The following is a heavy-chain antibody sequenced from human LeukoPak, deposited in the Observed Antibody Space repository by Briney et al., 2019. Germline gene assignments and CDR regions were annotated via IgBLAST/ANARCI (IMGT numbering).Heavy chain of an antibody. D-gene: IGHD6-19*01. Sequence: GGSLRLSCAASGFTFTNYWMSWVRQPPGKGLEWVANIRHDESEIYYVDSVKGGFTISRDNAKDSLFLQMNSLRAEDRAVYYCARDPGGSGWDYWGQGALVTVSS. CDR3: ARDPGGSGWDY. CDR1: GFTFTNYW. V-gene: IGHV3-7*01. CDR2: IRHDESEI. J-gene: IGHJ4*02.